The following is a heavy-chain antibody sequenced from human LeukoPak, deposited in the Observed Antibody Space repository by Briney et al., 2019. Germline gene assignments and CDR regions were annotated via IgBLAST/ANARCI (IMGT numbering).Heavy chain of an antibody. V-gene: IGHV3-74*01. CDR1: GFTFSRYW. CDR2: INNDGRST. CDR3: TRGGSPPEALGDAFDM. J-gene: IGHJ3*02. D-gene: IGHD1-26*01. Sequence: GGSLRLSCAASGFTFSRYWMHWVRQAPGKGLVRVSRINNDGRSTIYADSVKGRFTISRDNAKSTLYLQMNSLRAEDTAVYYCTRGGSPPEALGDAFDMWGQGTMVTVSS.